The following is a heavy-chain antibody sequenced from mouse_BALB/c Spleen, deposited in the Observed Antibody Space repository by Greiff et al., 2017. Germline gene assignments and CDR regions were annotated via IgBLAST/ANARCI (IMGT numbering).Heavy chain of an antibody. V-gene: IGHV14-3*02. CDR1: GFNIKDTY. CDR3: ARGDYDEGGAMDY. CDR2: IDPANGNT. Sequence: VQLQQSGAELVKPGASVKLSCTASGFNIKDTYMHWVKQRPEQGLEWIGRIDPANGNTKYDPKFQGKATITADTSSNTAYLQLSSLTSEDTAVYYCARGDYDEGGAMDYWGQGTSVTVSS. D-gene: IGHD2-4*01. J-gene: IGHJ4*01.